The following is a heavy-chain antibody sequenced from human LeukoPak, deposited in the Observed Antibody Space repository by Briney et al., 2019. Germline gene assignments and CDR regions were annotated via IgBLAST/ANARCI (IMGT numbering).Heavy chain of an antibody. CDR2: ISSSSSTI. V-gene: IGHV3-48*01. Sequence: PGGSLRLSCAASGFTFSSYSMNWVRQAPGKGLEWVSYISSSSSTIYYADSVKGRFTTSRDNSKNTLYLQMSSLRAEDTAVYFCAKGRNTRFFPLENWGPGTLVTVSS. CDR1: GFTFSSYS. D-gene: IGHD2-15*01. CDR3: AKGRNTRFFPLEN. J-gene: IGHJ4*02.